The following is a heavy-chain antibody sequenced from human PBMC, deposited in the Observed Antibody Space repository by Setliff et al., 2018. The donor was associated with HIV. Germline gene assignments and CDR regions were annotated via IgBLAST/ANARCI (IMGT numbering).Heavy chain of an antibody. J-gene: IGHJ4*02. CDR2: ISGGGDST. V-gene: IGHV3-23*01. CDR3: ARARGGNSEWSY. D-gene: IGHD2-15*01. CDR1: GFTFGSYG. Sequence: PGGSLRLSCAASGFTFGSYGMSWVRQAPGKGLEWVSIISGGGDSTYYADFVKGRFTISRDNAKNTLYLQMNSLRAEDTAVYSCARARGGNSEWSYWGQGTLVTVSS.